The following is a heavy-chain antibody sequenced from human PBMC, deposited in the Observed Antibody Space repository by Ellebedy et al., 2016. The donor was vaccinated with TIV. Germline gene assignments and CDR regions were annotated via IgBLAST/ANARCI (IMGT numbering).Heavy chain of an antibody. J-gene: IGHJ6*02. D-gene: IGHD3-16*01. CDR2: TYYRSKWNN. CDR1: GDSVSPDIG. CDR3: ARGWFGSGIGV. V-gene: IGHV6-1*01. Sequence: SQTLSLTCVISGDSVSPDIGWNWIRQSPSRGLEWLGRTYYRSKWNNDYAVSLKSRITINPDTSKNQFSLQLNSVIPDDTAVYYCARGWFGSGIGVWGQGTTVTVSS.